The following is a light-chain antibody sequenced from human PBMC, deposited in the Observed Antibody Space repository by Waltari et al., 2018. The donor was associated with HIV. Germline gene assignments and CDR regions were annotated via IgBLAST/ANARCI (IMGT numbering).Light chain of an antibody. CDR1: QSISTY. V-gene: IGKV3-11*01. Sequence: EIVLTQSPDTLSLSPGDRATLPCRASQSISTYLAWYQQKPGQAPRLLIYDASNRATGIPGRFSGSGSGTHFTLTISSLEPEDFAVYYCQQRSNWPPERTFGQGTKVEIK. CDR3: QQRSNWPPERT. J-gene: IGKJ1*01. CDR2: DAS.